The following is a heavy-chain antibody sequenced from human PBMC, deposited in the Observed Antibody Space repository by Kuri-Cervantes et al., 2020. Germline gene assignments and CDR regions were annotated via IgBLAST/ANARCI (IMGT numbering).Heavy chain of an antibody. V-gene: IGHV3-21*01. CDR1: GFTFSSYA. CDR3: ARDHATTVTTAAHFDY. CDR2: ISSSSTYI. D-gene: IGHD4-17*01. J-gene: IGHJ4*02. Sequence: GESLKISCAASGFTFSSYAMSWVRQAPGKGLGWVSSISSSSTYIYYADSVKGRCTISRDNAKNSLYLQMNSLSADDTAVYYCARDHATTVTTAAHFDYWGQGTLVTVSS.